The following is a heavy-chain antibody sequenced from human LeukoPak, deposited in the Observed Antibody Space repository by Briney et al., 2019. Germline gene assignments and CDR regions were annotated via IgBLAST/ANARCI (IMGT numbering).Heavy chain of an antibody. V-gene: IGHV1-8*01. J-gene: IGHJ5*02. CDR2: MNPNSGNT. CDR1: GYTFTSYD. D-gene: IGHD5-18*01. CDR3: ARACGYSYGLIGGDNWFDP. Sequence: VSVKVSCKASGYTFTSYDINWVRQATGQGLEWMGWMNPNSGNTGYAQKFQGRVTMTRNTSISTAYMELSSLRSEDTAVYYCARACGYSYGLIGGDNWFDPWGQGTLVTVSS.